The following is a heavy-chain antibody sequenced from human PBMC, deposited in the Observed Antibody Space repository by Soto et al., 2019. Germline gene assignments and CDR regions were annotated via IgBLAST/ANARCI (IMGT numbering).Heavy chain of an antibody. Sequence: QLRLQESGPGLLRPSETLSLTCNVSGGAISSSSYFWGWVRQPPGKTLEWIGHILYSGTTHYNESLKIRVTRSVDTSKNQFSLRLNSVTPADTAVYYCARGGGYYGVLFDYWGQGTLVPVSS. CDR3: ARGGGYYGVLFDY. V-gene: IGHV4-39*02. J-gene: IGHJ4*02. D-gene: IGHD4-17*01. CDR2: ILYSGTT. CDR1: GGAISSSSYF.